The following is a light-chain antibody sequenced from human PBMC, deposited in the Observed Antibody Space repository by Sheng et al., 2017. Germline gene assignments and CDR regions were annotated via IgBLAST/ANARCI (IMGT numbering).Light chain of an antibody. CDR2: TAS. J-gene: IGKJ1*01. CDR3: QQYATYWT. Sequence: DIQMTQSPSTLSAXVGDRVTITCRARQSISTWLAWYQQKPGKAPKLLIYTASTLDSGVPSRFSGSGSGTEFTLTISTLQPDDFATYYCQQYATYWTFGQGTKVEIK. CDR1: QSISTW. V-gene: IGKV1-5*03.